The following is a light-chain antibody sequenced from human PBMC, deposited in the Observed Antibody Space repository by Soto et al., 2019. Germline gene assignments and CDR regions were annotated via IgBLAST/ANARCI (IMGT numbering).Light chain of an antibody. Sequence: DIQMTQSPSSLSASVGDRVTITCRASQSMSTYLNWFQQKPGKAPKVLIYGASSLQSGVPSRFSGSGSGTDFPLTISSRQPEDVATYYCHQRYNTPLTFGGGTKVEIK. CDR1: QSMSTY. CDR2: GAS. V-gene: IGKV1-39*01. CDR3: HQRYNTPLT. J-gene: IGKJ4*01.